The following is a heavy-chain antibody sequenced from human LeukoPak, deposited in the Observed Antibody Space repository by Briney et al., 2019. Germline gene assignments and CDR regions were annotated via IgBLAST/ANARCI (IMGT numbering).Heavy chain of an antibody. Sequence: GASVKVSFKASGGTFSSYAISWVRQAPGQGLEWMGGIIPIFGTANYAQKFQGRVTITADESTSTAYMELSSLRSEDTAVYYCATWEPYGGYYYFDYWGQGTLVTVSS. D-gene: IGHD4-17*01. CDR1: GGTFSSYA. CDR3: ATWEPYGGYYYFDY. CDR2: IIPIFGTA. J-gene: IGHJ4*02. V-gene: IGHV1-69*13.